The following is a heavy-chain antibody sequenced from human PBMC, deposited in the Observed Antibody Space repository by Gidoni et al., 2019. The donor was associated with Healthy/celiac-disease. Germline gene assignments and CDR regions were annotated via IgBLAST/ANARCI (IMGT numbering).Heavy chain of an antibody. Sequence: EVQLVQSGAEVKKPGESLKISCKGSGYSFTSYWIGWVRQMPGKGLEWMGIIYPGDSDTRYSPSFQGQVTISADKSISTAYLQWSSLKASDTPMYYCARHRSGDSGSYSTPFADYWGQGTLVTVSS. CDR2: IYPGDSDT. J-gene: IGHJ4*02. D-gene: IGHD1-26*01. V-gene: IGHV5-51*01. CDR1: GYSFTSYW. CDR3: ARHRSGDSGSYSTPFADY.